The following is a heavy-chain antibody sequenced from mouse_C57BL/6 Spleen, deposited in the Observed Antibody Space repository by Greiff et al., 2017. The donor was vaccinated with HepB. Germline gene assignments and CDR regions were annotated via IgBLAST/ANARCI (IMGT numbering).Heavy chain of an antibody. V-gene: IGHV1-42*01. J-gene: IGHJ4*01. CDR3: ARWSLIYYYGSKDAMDY. CDR1: GYSFTGYY. CDR2: INPSTGGT. D-gene: IGHD1-1*01. Sequence: EVQLQQSGPELVKPGASVKISCKASGYSFTGYYMNWVKQSPEKSLEWIGEINPSTGGTTYNQKFKAKATLTVDKSSSTAYMQLKSLTSEDSAVYYCARWSLIYYYGSKDAMDYWGQGTSVTVSS.